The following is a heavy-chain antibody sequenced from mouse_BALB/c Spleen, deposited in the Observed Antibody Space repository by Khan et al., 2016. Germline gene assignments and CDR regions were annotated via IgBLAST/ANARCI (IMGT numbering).Heavy chain of an antibody. Sequence: VQLQESGAELMKPGASVKISCKATGYTFSSYWIEWVKQRPGHGLEWIGEILPGSGSTNYNEKFKGKATFTADTSSTTAYMQLSSLTSEDSAVYYCARKGITTARYFDVWGAGTTVTVSS. CDR1: GYTFSSYW. D-gene: IGHD1-2*01. V-gene: IGHV1-9*01. CDR3: ARKGITTARYFDV. CDR2: ILPGSGST. J-gene: IGHJ1*01.